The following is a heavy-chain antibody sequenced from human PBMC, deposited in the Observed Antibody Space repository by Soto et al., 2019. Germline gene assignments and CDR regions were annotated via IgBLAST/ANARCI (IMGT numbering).Heavy chain of an antibody. V-gene: IGHV4-4*07. CDR2: VYTRGST. CDR3: ARSYRHCSSTSCCCYAMDV. J-gene: IGHJ6*01. Sequence: VQLQESGPGLVRPSETLSLTCAVSGDSISDFCWSWIRQPAGKGLECIGRVYTRGSTIYTPSLESRVDMSVDTSKNQLALRVTSVTAADTAVYYCARSYRHCSSTSCCCYAMDVWGQGTTVTVSS. CDR1: GDSISDFC. D-gene: IGHD2-2*01.